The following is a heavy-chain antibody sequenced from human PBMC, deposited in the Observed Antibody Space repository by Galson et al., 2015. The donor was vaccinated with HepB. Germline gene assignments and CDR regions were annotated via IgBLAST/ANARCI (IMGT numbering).Heavy chain of an antibody. D-gene: IGHD1-26*01. J-gene: IGHJ4*02. V-gene: IGHV3-53*01. CDR3: ARGGSGSYFKLGY. Sequence: SLRLSCAASGFTFSTSWMSWVRQAPGKGLEWVSVIYSGGSTYYADSVKGRFTISRDNSKNTLYLQMNSLRAEDTAVYYCARGGSGSYFKLGYWGQGTLVTVSS. CDR1: GFTFSTSW. CDR2: IYSGGST.